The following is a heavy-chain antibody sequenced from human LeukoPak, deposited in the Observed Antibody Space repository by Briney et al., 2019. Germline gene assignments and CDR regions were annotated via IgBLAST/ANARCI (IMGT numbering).Heavy chain of an antibody. D-gene: IGHD3-22*01. CDR2: TYTGGNS. J-gene: IGHJ3*02. CDR1: GFTVSSIH. CDR3: ARGGRGSAAVVAPRSFDI. Sequence: GGSLRLSCAASGFTVSSIHMVWVRQAPGKGLEWVSVTYTGGNSYYADSVKGRFIISGDISKNTLYLQMNSLRAEDSALYYCARGGRGSAAVVAPRSFDIWGQGTMVTVSS. V-gene: IGHV3-53*01.